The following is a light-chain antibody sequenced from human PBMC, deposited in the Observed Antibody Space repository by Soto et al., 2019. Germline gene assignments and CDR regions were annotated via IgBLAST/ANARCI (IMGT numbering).Light chain of an antibody. CDR1: QSVSSK. Sequence: EIVMTQSPATLSVSPGERATLSCRASQSVSSKLAWYQQKPGQAPRLLIYGASTRATGIPARFSGSGSGKEFTLTISSLQSEDFAVYYCQQYNNWPPWTFGKGTKVEIK. CDR3: QQYNNWPPWT. J-gene: IGKJ1*01. V-gene: IGKV3-15*01. CDR2: GAS.